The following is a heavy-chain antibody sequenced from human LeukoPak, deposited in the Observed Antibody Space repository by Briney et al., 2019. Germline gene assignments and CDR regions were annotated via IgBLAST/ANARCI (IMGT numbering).Heavy chain of an antibody. CDR1: GFTFSSYG. D-gene: IGHD3-16*01. J-gene: IGHJ4*02. V-gene: IGHV3-30*02. CDR3: AKDVYVWGSFDY. CDR2: IRYDGSNK. Sequence: PGGSLRLSCAASGFTFSSYGMHWVRPAPGKGLERVAFIRYDGSNKYYADSVKGRFTISRDNSKNTPYLQMNSLRAEDTAVYYCAKDVYVWGSFDYWGQGTLVTVSS.